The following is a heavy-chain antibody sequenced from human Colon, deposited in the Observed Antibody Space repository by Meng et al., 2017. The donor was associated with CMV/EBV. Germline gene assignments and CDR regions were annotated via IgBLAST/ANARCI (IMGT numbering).Heavy chain of an antibody. CDR1: GFIFSDYH. CDR2: MSSSGSSI. J-gene: IGHJ4*02. Sequence: SGFIFSDYHMSWIRQAPGKGLEWICYMSSSGSSIFYTDSVKGRFTISRDNAKKSLYLQMNSLRADDTAVYYCAREFYYGSGSYPTDWGQGTLVTVSS. CDR3: AREFYYGSGSYPTD. V-gene: IGHV3-11*01. D-gene: IGHD3-10*01.